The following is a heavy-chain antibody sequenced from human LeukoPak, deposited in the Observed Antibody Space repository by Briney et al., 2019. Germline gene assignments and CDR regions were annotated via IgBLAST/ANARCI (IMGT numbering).Heavy chain of an antibody. V-gene: IGHV3-23*01. CDR2: ISGSGGTT. CDR3: AKGPFTVTNHYFDY. CDR1: GFTFSSYA. Sequence: GGSLRLSYAASGFTFSSYAMSWVRQAPGKGLEWVSAISGSGGTTYYADSVKGRFTISRDNSKNTLFLQMNSLRAEDTAVYYCAKGPFTVTNHYFDYWGQGTLVTVSS. J-gene: IGHJ4*02. D-gene: IGHD4-17*01.